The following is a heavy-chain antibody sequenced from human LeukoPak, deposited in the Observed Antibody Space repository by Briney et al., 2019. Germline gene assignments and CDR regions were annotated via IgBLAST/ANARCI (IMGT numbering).Heavy chain of an antibody. V-gene: IGHV4-59*08. Sequence: SETLSLTYTVSGAPISGYYWNWIRQPPGKGLEWIVYMYYSESTNYNPSLKGRVTMSGDTSKSELSVQLSCVTAADPAVYYCARMDGDYGFRIYFYYGLAVWGQGWSVTVSS. J-gene: IGHJ6*02. D-gene: IGHD4-17*01. CDR1: GAPISGYY. CDR2: MYYSEST. CDR3: ARMDGDYGFRIYFYYGLAV.